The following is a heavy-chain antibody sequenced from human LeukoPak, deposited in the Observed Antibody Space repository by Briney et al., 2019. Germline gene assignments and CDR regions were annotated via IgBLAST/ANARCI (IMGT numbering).Heavy chain of an antibody. D-gene: IGHD3-16*01. V-gene: IGHV3-30*02. CDR2: IRYDGSNK. CDR1: GFTFSSYG. J-gene: IGHJ3*02. CDR3: AKVWEDAFDI. Sequence: SGGSLRLSCAASGFTFSSYGMHWVRQAPGKGLEWVAFIRYDGSNKYYADSVKGRFTISRDNSKNALYLQMNSLRAEDTAVYYCAKVWEDAFDIWGQGTMVTVSS.